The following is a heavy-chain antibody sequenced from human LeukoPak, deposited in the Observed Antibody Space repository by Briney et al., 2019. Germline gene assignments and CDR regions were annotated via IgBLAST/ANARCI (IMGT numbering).Heavy chain of an antibody. CDR3: ARVRYYYDSSGYFDY. CDR1: GFTFSSYS. CDR2: ISSSSSTI. V-gene: IGHV3-48*04. J-gene: IGHJ4*02. D-gene: IGHD3-22*01. Sequence: GGSLRLSCAASGFTFSSYSMTWVRQAPGEGLEWVSYISSSSSTIYYADSVKGRFTISRDNAKNSLYLQMNSLRAEDTAVYYCARVRYYYDSSGYFDYWGQGTLVTVSS.